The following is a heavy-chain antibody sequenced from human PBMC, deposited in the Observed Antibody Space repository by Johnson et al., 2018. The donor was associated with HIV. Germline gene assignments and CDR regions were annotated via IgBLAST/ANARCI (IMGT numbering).Heavy chain of an antibody. D-gene: IGHD4-23*01. Sequence: VQLVESGGGLVQPGGSLRLSCVASGFTFSSYTLHWVRQAPGKGLEYVAAISSTGGSKYYAHSVKGRFTISRDNSKNTLYLQMNSLRAGDTAVYYCAREAQTHAFDIWGQGTMVTVSS. CDR2: ISSTGGSK. CDR1: GFTFSSYT. V-gene: IGHV3-64*01. J-gene: IGHJ3*02. CDR3: AREAQTHAFDI.